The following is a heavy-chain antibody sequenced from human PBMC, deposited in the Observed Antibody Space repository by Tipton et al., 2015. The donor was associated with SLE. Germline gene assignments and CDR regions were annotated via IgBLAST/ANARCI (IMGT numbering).Heavy chain of an antibody. D-gene: IGHD3-16*01. Sequence: GLVKPSQTLSLTCTVSGGSISSGSYYWSWIRQPAGRGLEWIGRIYSSGDRDYNPSLRSRVTMSIDASQNRVSLRLKSVSAADTAVYYCARSDGGYWGQGTLVTVSS. V-gene: IGHV4-61*02. CDR2: IYSSGDR. J-gene: IGHJ4*02. CDR3: ARSDGGY. CDR1: GGSISSGSYY.